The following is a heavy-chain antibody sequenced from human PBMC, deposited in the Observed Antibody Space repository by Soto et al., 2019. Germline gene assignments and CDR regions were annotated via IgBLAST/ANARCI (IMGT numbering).Heavy chain of an antibody. CDR1: GFTFSSYW. D-gene: IGHD2-2*01. V-gene: IGHV3-7*01. CDR2: IKQDGSEK. Sequence: PGGSLRLSCAASGFTFSSYWMSWVRQAPGKGLEWVANIKQDGSEKYYVDSVRGRFTISRDNAKNSLYPQMNSLRAEDTAVYYCARELQVVVPAAMDYYYYMDVWGKGTTVTVSS. CDR3: ARELQVVVPAAMDYYYYMDV. J-gene: IGHJ6*03.